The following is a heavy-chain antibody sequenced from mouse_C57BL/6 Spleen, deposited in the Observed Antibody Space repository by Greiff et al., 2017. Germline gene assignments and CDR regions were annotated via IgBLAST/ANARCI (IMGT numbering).Heavy chain of an antibody. Sequence: VQLQQSVAELVRPGASVKLSCTASGFTIKNTYMHWVKQRPEQGLEWIGRIDPANGNTKYAPKFQGKATITADTSSNTAYLQLSSLRSEDTALYSCDRGEISGGVFAYWGQGTLVTVSA. D-gene: IGHD1-3*01. CDR1: GFTIKNTY. CDR2: IDPANGNT. V-gene: IGHV14-3*01. J-gene: IGHJ3*01. CDR3: DRGEISGGVFAY.